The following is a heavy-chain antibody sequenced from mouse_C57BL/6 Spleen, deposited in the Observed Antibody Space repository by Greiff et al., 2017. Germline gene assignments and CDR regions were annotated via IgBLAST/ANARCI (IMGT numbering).Heavy chain of an antibody. CDR2: ISYDGSN. Sequence: ESGPGLVKPSQSLSLTCSVTGYSITSGYYWNWIRQFPGNKLEWMGYISYDGSNNYNPSLKNRISITRDTSKHQFFLKLNSVTTEDTATYYCAREGDGNDYWGQGTTLTVSS. V-gene: IGHV3-6*01. J-gene: IGHJ2*01. CDR3: AREGDGNDY. CDR1: GYSITSGYY. D-gene: IGHD1-1*01.